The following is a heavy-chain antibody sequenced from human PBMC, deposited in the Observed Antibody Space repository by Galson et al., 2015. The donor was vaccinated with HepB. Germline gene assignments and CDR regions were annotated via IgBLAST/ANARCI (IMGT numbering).Heavy chain of an antibody. CDR2: ISYSGST. CDR3: AKESDRDLLGPHDY. J-gene: IGHJ4*02. Sequence: LSLTCTFSGGSIRRCGYYWGWIRHARGRGLECIGYISYSGSTDYSPSLKSRVNISQDTLNNHLSLNVISVPVADTAVYYCAKESDRDLLGPHDYWGQGILVTVSS. V-gene: IGHV4-31*03. D-gene: IGHD2-21*01. CDR1: GGSIRRCGYY.